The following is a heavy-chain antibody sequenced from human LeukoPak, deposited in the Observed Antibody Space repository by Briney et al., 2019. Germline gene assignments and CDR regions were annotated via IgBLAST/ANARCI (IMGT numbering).Heavy chain of an antibody. D-gene: IGHD5-18*01. J-gene: IGHJ4*02. Sequence: TSETLSLTCAVSGGSISSGGYSWSWIRQPPGKGLEWIGYIYHSGSTYYNPSLKSRVTISVDRSKNQFSLKLSSVTAADTAVYYCARVGYSYVFDYWGQGTLVTVSS. CDR2: IYHSGST. V-gene: IGHV4-30-2*01. CDR1: GGSISSGGYS. CDR3: ARVGYSYVFDY.